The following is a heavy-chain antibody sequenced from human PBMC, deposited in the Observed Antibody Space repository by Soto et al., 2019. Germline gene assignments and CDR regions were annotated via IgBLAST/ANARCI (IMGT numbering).Heavy chain of an antibody. V-gene: IGHV4-31*03. J-gene: IGHJ6*02. CDR2: IYYSGST. D-gene: IGHD2-8*02. CDR1: GGSISSGGYY. CDR3: ARDTGRYYYGMDV. Sequence: TLSLTCTVSGGSISSGGYYWSWIRQHPGKGLERIGYIYYSGSTYYNPSLKSRVTISVDTSKNQFSLKLSSVTAADTAVYYCARDTGRYYYGMDVWGQGTTVTVSS.